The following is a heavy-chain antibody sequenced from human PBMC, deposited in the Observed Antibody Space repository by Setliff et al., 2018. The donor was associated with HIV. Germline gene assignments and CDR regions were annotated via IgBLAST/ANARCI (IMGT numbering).Heavy chain of an antibody. Sequence: SLTCSVSGDSITSNSYYWGWIRQSPGKGLEWIGAINYSGATYYNPSLKSRLTISVDTSKSQLFLRVSSLTAADTAVYYCARHVPDYDFWSGSPAHYFYYYMDVWGKGTTVTVSS. CDR3: ARHVPDYDFWSGSPAHYFYYYMDV. D-gene: IGHD3-3*01. V-gene: IGHV4-39*01. J-gene: IGHJ6*03. CDR1: GDSITSNSYY. CDR2: INYSGAT.